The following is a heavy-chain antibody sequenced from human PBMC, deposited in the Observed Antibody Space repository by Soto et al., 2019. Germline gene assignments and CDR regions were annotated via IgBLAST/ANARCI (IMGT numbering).Heavy chain of an antibody. CDR1: RFSFSSYA. Sequence: GESLKISCAASRFSFSSYAIHWVRQAPGKGLEWVAIISYDGSNKYYADSVKGRFTISRDNSKNTLYLQMNSLRTEDTAVYYCAREGGDGYLDFDYWGQGTLVTVSS. J-gene: IGHJ4*02. D-gene: IGHD3-16*01. CDR3: AREGGDGYLDFDY. CDR2: ISYDGSNK. V-gene: IGHV3-30-3*01.